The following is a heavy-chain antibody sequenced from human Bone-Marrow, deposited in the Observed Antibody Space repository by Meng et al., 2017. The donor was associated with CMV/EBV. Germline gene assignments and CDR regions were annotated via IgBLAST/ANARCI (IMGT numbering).Heavy chain of an antibody. CDR1: GFTFRSYG. CDR3: AKDGSVVSENYFDY. J-gene: IGHJ4*02. D-gene: IGHD3-10*01. Sequence: LSLTCAASGFTFRSYGMHWVRQAPGKGLEWVAVIWYDGSNKYYADSVKGRFTISRDNSKNTLYLQMNSLRAEDTAVYYCAKDGSVVSENYFDYWGQGTLVTVSS. V-gene: IGHV3-33*06. CDR2: IWYDGSNK.